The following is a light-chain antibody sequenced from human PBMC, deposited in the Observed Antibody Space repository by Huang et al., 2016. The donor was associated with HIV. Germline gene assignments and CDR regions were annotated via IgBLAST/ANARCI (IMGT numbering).Light chain of an antibody. J-gene: IGKJ1*01. CDR2: LGS. V-gene: IGKV2-28*01. CDR3: MQALQTPRT. Sequence: DIVLTQSPLSLPVTPGEPASISCRSSQSLLSSKGYNHVDWYLQKPGQSPQLLIYLGSNRAHVVPARFSGSGSGTYFTLRSSRVETEYVGVYYCMQALQTPRTFGQGTKVEIK. CDR1: QSLLSSKGYNH.